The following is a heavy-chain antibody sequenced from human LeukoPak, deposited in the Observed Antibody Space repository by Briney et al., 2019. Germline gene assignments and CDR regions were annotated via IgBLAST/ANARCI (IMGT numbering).Heavy chain of an antibody. CDR1: GGSISSYS. CDR2: IYYSGST. J-gene: IGHJ5*02. V-gene: IGHV4-59*01. Sequence: PSETLSLTCTVSGGSISSYSWSWIRQPPGKGLEWIGYIYYSGSTTYSPSLKSRVTISVDTSKNQFSLKLNSVTAADTAVYYCARGRKRFDPWGQGTLVTVSS. CDR3: ARGRKRFDP.